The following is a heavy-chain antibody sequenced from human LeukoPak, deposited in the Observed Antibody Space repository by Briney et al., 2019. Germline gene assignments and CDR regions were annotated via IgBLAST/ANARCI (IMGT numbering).Heavy chain of an antibody. CDR1: GGSISNYF. V-gene: IGHV4-4*07. CDR3: ARESRDYDGSGYYHDH. Sequence: SETLSLTCTVSGGSISNYFWSLIRQPAGKGLEWIGRIFTTGSTDYNPSLKCRVTMSVDTSKNQFSLKLTSVTAADTAVYYCARESRDYDGSGYYHDHWGQGTLVTVSS. J-gene: IGHJ4*02. D-gene: IGHD3-22*01. CDR2: IFTTGST.